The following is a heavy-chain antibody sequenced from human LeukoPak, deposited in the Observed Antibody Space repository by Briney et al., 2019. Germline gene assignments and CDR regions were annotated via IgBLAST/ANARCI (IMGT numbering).Heavy chain of an antibody. CDR2: ISVYNGNT. D-gene: IGHD4-17*01. CDR1: GYTFTSYG. Sequence: ASVKVSCKASGYTFTSYGISWVRQAPGQGLEWMGWISVYNGNTNYAQKLQSRVTMTTDTSTSTAYMELRSLRSDDTAVYYCARATVTGNWFDPWGQGTLVTVSS. J-gene: IGHJ5*02. V-gene: IGHV1-18*01. CDR3: ARATVTGNWFDP.